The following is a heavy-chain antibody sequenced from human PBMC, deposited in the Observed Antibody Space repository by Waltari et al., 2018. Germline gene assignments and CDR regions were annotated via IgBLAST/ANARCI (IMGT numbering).Heavy chain of an antibody. CDR1: GYPFTGYY. Sequence: QVQLVQSGAEVKKPGASVKVSCKASGYPFTGYYMHWVRQAPGQGLEWMGWINPNSGGTNYAQKFQGWFTMTRDTSISTAYMELSRLRSDDTAVYYCARVPEDGWDYFDYWGQGTLVTVSS. CDR3: ARVPEDGWDYFDY. D-gene: IGHD1-26*01. J-gene: IGHJ4*02. CDR2: INPNSGGT. V-gene: IGHV1-2*04.